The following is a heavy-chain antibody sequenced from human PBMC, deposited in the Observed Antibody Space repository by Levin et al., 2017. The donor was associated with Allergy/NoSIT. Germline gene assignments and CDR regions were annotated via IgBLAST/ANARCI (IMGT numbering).Heavy chain of an antibody. CDR1: GFSFSNFA. V-gene: IGHV3-30-3*01. D-gene: IGHD3-10*01. Sequence: GESLKISCAASGFSFSNFAMYWVRQAPDKGLEWVSFISYDGSNKYYADSVKGRFTISRDNSKNTLNLHMDSLRAEDNAVYFCATVYYYGSGDSYIGPFDIWGQGTMVTVSS. CDR3: ATVYYYGSGDSYIGPFDI. J-gene: IGHJ3*02. CDR2: ISYDGSNK.